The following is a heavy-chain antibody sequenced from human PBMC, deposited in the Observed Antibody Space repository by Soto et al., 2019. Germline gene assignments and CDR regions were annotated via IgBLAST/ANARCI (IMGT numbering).Heavy chain of an antibody. CDR3: ARWEGYCSSTSCYGDYYYYYGMDV. CDR1: GGSISSSNW. V-gene: IGHV4-4*02. J-gene: IGHJ6*02. CDR2: IYHSGST. Sequence: SETLSLTCAVSGGSISSSNWWSWVRQPPGXGLEWIGEIYHSGSTNYNPSLKSRVTISVDKSKNQFSLKLSSVTAADTAVYYCARWEGYCSSTSCYGDYYYYYGMDVWGQGTTVTVSS. D-gene: IGHD2-2*01.